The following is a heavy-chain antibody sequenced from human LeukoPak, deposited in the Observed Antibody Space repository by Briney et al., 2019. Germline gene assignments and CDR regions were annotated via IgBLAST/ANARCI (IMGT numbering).Heavy chain of an antibody. V-gene: IGHV4-34*01. D-gene: IGHD3/OR15-3a*01. Sequence: SETLSLTCAVYGGSFSGYNWRWIRQPPGKGLEWIGEINHSGNTKYNPSLKSRVTISVDTSKNQFSLRLTSVTAADTAVYYCARQTGSGLFILPGGQGTLVTVSS. J-gene: IGHJ4*02. CDR1: GGSFSGYN. CDR2: INHSGNT. CDR3: ARQTGSGLFILP.